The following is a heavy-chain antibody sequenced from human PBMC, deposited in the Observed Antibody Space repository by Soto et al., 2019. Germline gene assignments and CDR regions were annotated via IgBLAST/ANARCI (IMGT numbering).Heavy chain of an antibody. CDR1: GFTFSSYG. D-gene: IGHD3-22*01. CDR3: AKDHMHYYDSSGYFPFDY. CDR2: ISYDGSNK. J-gene: IGHJ4*02. Sequence: GGSLRLSCAASGFTFSSYGMHWVRQAPGKGLEWGAVISYDGSNKYYADSVKGRFTISRDNSKNTLYLQMNSLRAEDTAVYYCAKDHMHYYDSSGYFPFDYWGQGTLVTVSS. V-gene: IGHV3-30*18.